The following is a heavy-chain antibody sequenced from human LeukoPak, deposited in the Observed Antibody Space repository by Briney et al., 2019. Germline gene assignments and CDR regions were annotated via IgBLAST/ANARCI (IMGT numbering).Heavy chain of an antibody. D-gene: IGHD3-9*01. CDR3: ARGLSTVLRYFDWLPYYFDY. V-gene: IGHV4-34*01. CDR1: GGSFSGYY. J-gene: IGHJ4*02. CDR2: INHSGST. Sequence: SETLSLTCAVYGGSFSGYYWSWIRQPPGKGLEWIGEINHSGSTNYNPSLKSRVTTSVDTSKNQFSLKLSSVTAADTAVYYCARGLSTVLRYFDWLPYYFDYWGQGTLVTVSS.